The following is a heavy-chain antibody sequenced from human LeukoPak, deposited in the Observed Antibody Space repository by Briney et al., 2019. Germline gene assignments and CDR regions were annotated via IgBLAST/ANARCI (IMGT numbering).Heavy chain of an antibody. CDR1: GGSISSSSYY. CDR2: IYYSGST. Sequence: PSETLSLTCTVSGGSISSSSYYWGWIRQPPGKGLEWIGSIYYSGSTYYNPSLKSRVTISVDTSKNQFSRKLSSVTAADTAVYYCARLPYFDWLLPAWGQGTLVTVSS. J-gene: IGHJ5*02. CDR3: ARLPYFDWLLPA. V-gene: IGHV4-39*01. D-gene: IGHD3-9*01.